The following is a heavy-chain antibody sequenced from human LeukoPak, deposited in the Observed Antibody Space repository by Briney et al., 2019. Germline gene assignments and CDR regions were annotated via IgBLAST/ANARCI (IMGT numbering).Heavy chain of an antibody. J-gene: IGHJ4*02. CDR1: GGSIDSDY. Sequence: SETLSLTRTVSGGSIDSDYWSWIRQSPGKGLEWVGYVYYSGSATYNPSLKSRVTISVETSKNQFSLSLNSVTAADTAVYYCERLSCTSSWCELEYRGTGTLVTVSS. D-gene: IGHD6-13*01. V-gene: IGHV4-59*08. CDR2: VYYSGSA. CDR3: ERLSCTSSWCELEY.